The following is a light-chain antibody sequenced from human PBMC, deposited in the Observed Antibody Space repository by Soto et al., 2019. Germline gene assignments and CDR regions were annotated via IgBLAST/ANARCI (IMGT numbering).Light chain of an antibody. CDR1: SSDVGGYNY. CDR3: CSYAGTYPVV. Sequence: QSALTQPRSVSGSPGQSVTISCTGTSSDVGGYNYVSWYQQHPGNAPKLMIYDVSKRPSGVPDRFSGSKSDNTASLTISGLQAEDEADYYCCSYAGTYPVVFGGGTKLTVL. CDR2: DVS. V-gene: IGLV2-11*01. J-gene: IGLJ2*01.